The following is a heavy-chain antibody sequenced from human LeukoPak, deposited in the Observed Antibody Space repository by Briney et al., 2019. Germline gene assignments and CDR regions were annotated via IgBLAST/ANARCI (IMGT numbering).Heavy chain of an antibody. J-gene: IGHJ6*04. CDR1: GYTFGSYA. CDR2: ISPGNGNT. V-gene: IGHV1-3*01. CDR3: ARCDYYGSGTYYNVGHLYNMDV. D-gene: IGHD3-10*01. Sequence: ASVKVSCKASGYTFGSYALYWVRQAPGQTLECMGWISPGNGNTEYSQKLQDRVTITRDTSANTAYMELSSLRSEDTAVYYCARCDYYGSGTYYNVGHLYNMDVWGKGTTVTASS.